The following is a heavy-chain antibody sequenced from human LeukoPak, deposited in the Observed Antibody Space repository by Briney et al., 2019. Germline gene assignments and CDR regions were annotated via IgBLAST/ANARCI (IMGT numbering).Heavy chain of an antibody. J-gene: IGHJ4*02. CDR1: GFSFSNYA. D-gene: IGHD2-15*01. V-gene: IGHV3-23*01. CDR2: ISGSGGST. Sequence: GGSLRLSCVPSGFSFSNYAMSWVRQAPGKGLEWVSSISGSGGSTHYADSVKGRFTISRDKTKNTLYLQMNSLRAEDTAVYYCAKEKRYCSGGSCYYAPYYFDYWGQGTLVTVSS. CDR3: AKEKRYCSGGSCYYAPYYFDY.